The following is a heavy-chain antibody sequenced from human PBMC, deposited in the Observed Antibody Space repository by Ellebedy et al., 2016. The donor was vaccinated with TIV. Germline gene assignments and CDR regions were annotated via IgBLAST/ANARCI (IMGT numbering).Heavy chain of an antibody. CDR3: AKERTPGDGYWVFDN. CDR2: IVGSGA. D-gene: IGHD5-18*01. Sequence: GESLKISCAASGFTFSPYAMAWVRQAPGKGLEWVSGIVGSGAQKYADSVKGRFTISRDNSKRTVDLQMNSLRAEDTAVYCCAKERTPGDGYWVFDNWGQGTLVSVSS. V-gene: IGHV3-23*01. CDR1: GFTFSPYA. J-gene: IGHJ4*02.